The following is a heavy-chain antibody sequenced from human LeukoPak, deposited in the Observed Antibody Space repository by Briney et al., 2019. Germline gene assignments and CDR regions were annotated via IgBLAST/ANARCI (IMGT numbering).Heavy chain of an antibody. J-gene: IGHJ4*02. CDR2: IYLSGNT. CDR3: ASTRRAAVAGRFDS. Sequence: SETLSLTCTVSGASISSNYWNWIRQPPGKGLEWIGYIYLSGNTNYSPSLESRVTMSVDESKNQFSLRVHFVSAADTAVYYCASTRRAAVAGRFDSWGQGTLVTVSS. CDR1: GASISSNY. D-gene: IGHD6-19*01. V-gene: IGHV4-4*09.